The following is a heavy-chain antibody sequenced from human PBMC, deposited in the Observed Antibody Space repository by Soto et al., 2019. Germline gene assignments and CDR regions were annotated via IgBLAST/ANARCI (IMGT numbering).Heavy chain of an antibody. CDR1: GYTFSNFA. J-gene: IGHJ4*02. CDR2: VNAANGNT. CDR3: ARGGAGGGWYFDY. Sequence: ASVKVSCKASGYTFSNFALHWVRQAPGQSLEWMGWVNAANGNTKYSQNFQGRVTITWDTSASTAYMELSSLRSEDTPVYYCARGGAGGGWYFDYWGQGTLVTVSS. V-gene: IGHV1-3*01. D-gene: IGHD6-19*01.